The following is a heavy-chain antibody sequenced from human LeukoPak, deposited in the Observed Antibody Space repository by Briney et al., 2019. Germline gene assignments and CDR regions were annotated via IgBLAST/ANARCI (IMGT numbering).Heavy chain of an antibody. CDR3: ASFNYVDTAMGDY. J-gene: IGHJ4*02. CDR1: GGSISSGDYY. V-gene: IGHV4-30-4*08. D-gene: IGHD5-18*01. CDR2: IYYSGST. Sequence: SQTLSLTCTVSGGSISSGDYYWSWIRQPPGKGLEWIGYIYYSGSTYYNPSLKSRVTISVDTSKNQFSLKLSSVTAADTAVYYCASFNYVDTAMGDYWAREPWSPSPQ.